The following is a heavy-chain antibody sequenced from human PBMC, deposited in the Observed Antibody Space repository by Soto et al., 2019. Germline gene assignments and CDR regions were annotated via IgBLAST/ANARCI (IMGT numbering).Heavy chain of an antibody. V-gene: IGHV3-9*01. CDR3: AKAPNVLTHWFAP. CDR2: ISWNSGDV. D-gene: IGHD3-16*01. Sequence: EVQLVESGGGLVQPGRSLRLSCAASGFMFDDFAMPWVRQAPGKGLEWVSGISWNSGDVAYADSVKGRFTISRDNAKHSVYMQLNSLRHEDTALYYGAKAPNVLTHWFAPWGQGNLVTVS. CDR1: GFMFDDFA. J-gene: IGHJ5*02.